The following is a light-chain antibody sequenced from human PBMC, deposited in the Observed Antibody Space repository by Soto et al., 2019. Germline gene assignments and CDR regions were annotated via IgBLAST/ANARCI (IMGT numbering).Light chain of an antibody. V-gene: IGKV3-20*01. CDR1: QSVSSSY. CDR3: QQYGSSPTWT. CDR2: GAS. Sequence: EIVLTQSPGTLSLSPGERATLSCRASQSVSSSYSAWYQQKPGQAPRLLIYGASSRATGIPDRFSGSGSGIDFTLTISRLEPEDFAVYYCQQYGSSPTWTFGQGTKVEIK. J-gene: IGKJ1*01.